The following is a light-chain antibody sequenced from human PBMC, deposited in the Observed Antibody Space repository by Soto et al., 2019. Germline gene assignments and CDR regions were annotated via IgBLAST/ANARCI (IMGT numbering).Light chain of an antibody. V-gene: IGLV2-18*02. Sequence: QSALTQPPSVSGSPGQSGTISCTGTSVDVGSYNRVSWYQQPPGTAPKLMIYEVSNRPSGVPDRFSGSKSGNTASLTISGLQAEDGADYYCSSYTSSRTFVFGTGTKLTVL. CDR3: SSYTSSRTFV. CDR2: EVS. CDR1: SVDVGSYNR. J-gene: IGLJ1*01.